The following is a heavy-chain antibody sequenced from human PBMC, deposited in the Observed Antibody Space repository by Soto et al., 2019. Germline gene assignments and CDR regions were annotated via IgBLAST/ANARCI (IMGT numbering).Heavy chain of an antibody. CDR2: ISAYNGNT. V-gene: IGHV1-18*01. J-gene: IGHJ3*02. D-gene: IGHD5-18*01. Sequence: QVQLVQSGAEVKKPGASVKVSCKASGYTFTSYGISWVRQAPGQGLEWMGWISAYNGNTNYAQKLQGRVTMXXDXSXXTAYMELRSLRSDDTAVYYCARDGPDVDTTYAFDIWGQGTMVTVSS. CDR3: ARDGPDVDTTYAFDI. CDR1: GYTFTSYG.